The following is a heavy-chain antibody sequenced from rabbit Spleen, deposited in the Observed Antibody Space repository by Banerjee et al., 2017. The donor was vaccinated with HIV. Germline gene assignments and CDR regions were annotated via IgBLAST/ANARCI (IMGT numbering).Heavy chain of an antibody. V-gene: IGHV1S40*01. D-gene: IGHD4-1*01. J-gene: IGHJ3*01. CDR2: IDTGSSGFT. CDR1: GVSFSSSSY. CDR3: ARHLAGAIGWNFYL. Sequence: QSLEESGGDLVKPGESLTITCTASGVSFSSSSYMCWVRQAPGKGLELIACIDTGSSGFTYFATWAKGRFTCSKTSSTTVTLQMTSLTAADTATYFCARHLAGAIGWNFYLWGQGTLVT.